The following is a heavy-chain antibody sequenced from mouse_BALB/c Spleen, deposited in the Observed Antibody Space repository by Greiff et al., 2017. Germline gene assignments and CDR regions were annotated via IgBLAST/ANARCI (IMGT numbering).Heavy chain of an antibody. J-gene: IGHJ4*01. V-gene: IGHV5-17*02. CDR3: ARGGTMSTTEAMDY. Sequence: EVKLMESGGGLVQPGGSRKLSCAASGFTFSSFGMHWVRQAPEKGLEWVAYISSGSSTIYYADTVKGRFTISRDNPKNTLFLQMTSLRSEDTAMYYGARGGTMSTTEAMDYWGQGTSVTVSS. D-gene: IGHD2-4*01. CDR1: GFTFSSFG. CDR2: ISSGSSTI.